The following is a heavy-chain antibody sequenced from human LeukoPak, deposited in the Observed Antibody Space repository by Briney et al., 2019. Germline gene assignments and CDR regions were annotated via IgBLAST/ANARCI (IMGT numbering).Heavy chain of an antibody. CDR3: ASVVGYSYGFDY. CDR1: GGTFSSYA. Sequence: SVKVSCKASGGTFSSYAISWVRQAPGQGLEWMGGIIPIFGTANYAQKFQGRVTITADESTSTAYMELSSLRSEDTAVYYCASVVGYSYGFDYSGQGTLVTVSS. J-gene: IGHJ4*02. CDR2: IIPIFGTA. V-gene: IGHV1-69*13. D-gene: IGHD5-18*01.